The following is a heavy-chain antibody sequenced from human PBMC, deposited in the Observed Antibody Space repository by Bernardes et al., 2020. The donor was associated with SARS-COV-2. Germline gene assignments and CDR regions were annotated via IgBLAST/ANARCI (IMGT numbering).Heavy chain of an antibody. CDR2: VGSDGNT. CDR3: AKDLFWWSASDY. D-gene: IGHD3-16*01. V-gene: IGHV3-23*01. Sequence: GGSVRLSCVVSGFSLSGNAMSWVRQAPGKGLEWVSGVGSDGNTHYADSVRGRFTISRDTSKNTLYLQMNSLRGEDTAVYFCAKDLFWWSASDYWGQGTLVTVAS. CDR1: GFSLSGNA. J-gene: IGHJ4*02.